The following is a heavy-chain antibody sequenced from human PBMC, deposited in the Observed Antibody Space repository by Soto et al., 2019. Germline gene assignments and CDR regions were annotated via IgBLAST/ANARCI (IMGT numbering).Heavy chain of an antibody. D-gene: IGHD2-15*01. CDR2: MWSAGLT. CDR1: GFTVSSNY. J-gene: IGHJ5*02. V-gene: IGHV3-53*01. Sequence: ESGGGLIQPGGSLRLSCAASGFTVSSNYMTWVRQAPGKGLEWVSIMWSAGLTYYADSVKGRFTISRDNSKNTLYLQMKSLRAEDSAVYYCARELPPDLWGQGTLVTVSS. CDR3: ARELPPDL.